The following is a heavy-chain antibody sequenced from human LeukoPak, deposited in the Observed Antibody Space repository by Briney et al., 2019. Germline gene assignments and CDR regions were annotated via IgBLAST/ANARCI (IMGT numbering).Heavy chain of an antibody. V-gene: IGHV3-7*01. CDR3: ARSIAVAVSFDP. CDR1: GFTFSSYW. CDR2: IKQDGSEK. J-gene: IGHJ5*02. Sequence: GGSLRLSCSASGFTFSSYWMTWVRQAPGKGLESVANIKQDGSEKNYVDSVKGRFTISRNNAKNSLYLQMNSLRAEDTAVYYCARSIAVAVSFDPWGQGTLVTVSS. D-gene: IGHD6-19*01.